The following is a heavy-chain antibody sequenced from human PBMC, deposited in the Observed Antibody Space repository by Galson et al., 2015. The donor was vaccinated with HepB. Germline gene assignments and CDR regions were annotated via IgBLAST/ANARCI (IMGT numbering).Heavy chain of an antibody. CDR2: IYSGGST. CDR1: GFTVSSNY. J-gene: IGHJ6*02. Sequence: SLRLSCAASGFTVSSNYMSWVRQAPGKGLEWVSVIYSGGSTYYADSVKGRFTISRDNSKNTLYLQMNSLRAEDTAVYYCATRGGSSWWEVGYGMDVWGQGTTVTVSS. V-gene: IGHV3-66*01. D-gene: IGHD6-13*01. CDR3: ATRGGSSWWEVGYGMDV.